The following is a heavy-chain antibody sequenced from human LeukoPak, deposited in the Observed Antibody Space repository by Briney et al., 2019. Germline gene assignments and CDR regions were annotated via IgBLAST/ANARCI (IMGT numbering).Heavy chain of an antibody. CDR3: ARSAPAGFSYYSYYMDV. CDR2: INSDGSST. J-gene: IGHJ6*03. D-gene: IGHD6-25*01. Sequence: GGALRLSCAASGFTFSSYWMHWVRQAPGKGLVWVSRINSDGSSTTYADSVKGRFTISRDNAKNTVYLQMSSLRAEDTAVYYCARSAPAGFSYYSYYMDVWGKGTTVTISS. V-gene: IGHV3-74*01. CDR1: GFTFSSYW.